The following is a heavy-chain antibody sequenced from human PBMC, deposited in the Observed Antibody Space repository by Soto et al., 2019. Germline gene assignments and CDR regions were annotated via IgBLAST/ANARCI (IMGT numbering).Heavy chain of an antibody. V-gene: IGHV1-18*01. CDR3: ARLYYYDSSGYYYVEDF. D-gene: IGHD3-22*01. CDR2: ISAYNVNT. CDR1: GYTFNRYA. J-gene: IGHJ4*02. Sequence: QVQLVQSGAEVKKPGASVKVSCKASGYTFNRYAISWVRQAPGQGLEWMGWISAYNVNTNYAQKLQGRVTMTTDTSTSPAYMELRSLRSDDTAVYYCARLYYYDSSGYYYVEDFWGQGTLVTVSS.